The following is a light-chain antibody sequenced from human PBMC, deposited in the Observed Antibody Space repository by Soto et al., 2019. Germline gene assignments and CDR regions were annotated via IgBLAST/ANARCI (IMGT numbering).Light chain of an antibody. CDR1: QSISSY. CDR2: AAS. Sequence: DIQMTQSPSSVYGSVGDRVIITCLASQSISSYLTWYQQKPGKVPKLLIYAASTLKSGVPSRFSGSGSGTDFTLTISSLQPEDFATYYCQQSYSTPRTFGQGTKVDIK. CDR3: QQSYSTPRT. J-gene: IGKJ1*01. V-gene: IGKV1-39*01.